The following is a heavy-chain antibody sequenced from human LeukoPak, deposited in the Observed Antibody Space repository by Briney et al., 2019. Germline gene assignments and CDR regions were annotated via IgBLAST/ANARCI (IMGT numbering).Heavy chain of an antibody. CDR1: GYTFTGYY. Sequence: GASVKVSCKASGYTFTGYYMHWVRQAPGQGREWMGWINPNSGGTNYAKKFQGRDTMTRDSSISTAYMELSRLRSDDTAVYYCARGGYYYDSSGYLDYWGQGTLVTVSS. CDR2: INPNSGGT. J-gene: IGHJ4*02. D-gene: IGHD3-22*01. CDR3: ARGGYYYDSSGYLDY. V-gene: IGHV1-2*02.